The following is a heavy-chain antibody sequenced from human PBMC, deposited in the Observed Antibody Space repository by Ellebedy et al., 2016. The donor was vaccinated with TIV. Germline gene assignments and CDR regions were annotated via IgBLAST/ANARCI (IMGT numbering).Heavy chain of an antibody. Sequence: ASVKVSCKASGGTFSSYAISWVRQAPGQGLEWMGGIIPIFGTANYAQKFQGRVTITADESTSTAYMELSSLRSEDTAVYYCATLVRREDFDYWGQGTLVTVSS. J-gene: IGHJ4*02. V-gene: IGHV1-69*13. CDR3: ATLVRREDFDY. CDR2: IIPIFGTA. CDR1: GGTFSSYA.